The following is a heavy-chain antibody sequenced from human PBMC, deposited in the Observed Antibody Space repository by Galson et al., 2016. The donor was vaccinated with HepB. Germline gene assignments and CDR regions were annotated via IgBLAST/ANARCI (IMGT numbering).Heavy chain of an antibody. V-gene: IGHV3-74*01. D-gene: IGHD6-13*01. CDR2: INNDGSRT. Sequence: SLRLSCAASGFTFSSYWMHWVRQAPGKGLVWVSRINNDGSRTTYADSVKGRFTISRDNAKNTLYLQMNSLRAEDTAVYYCARDLAVAAVDYWGQGTLVTVSS. CDR3: ARDLAVAAVDY. CDR1: GFTFSSYW. J-gene: IGHJ4*02.